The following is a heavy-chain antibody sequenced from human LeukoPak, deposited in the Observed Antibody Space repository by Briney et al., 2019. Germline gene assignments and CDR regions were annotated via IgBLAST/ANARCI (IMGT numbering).Heavy chain of an antibody. CDR2: IYPGDSDT. V-gene: IGHV5-51*01. CDR1: GYSFTSYW. CDR3: ARPNITSYYDSRGYDAFDV. D-gene: IGHD3-22*01. Sequence: GESLKISCKGSGYSFTSYWIGWVRQMPGKGLEWMGIIYPGDSDTRYSPSFQGRVPISADKSISTAYLQWSSLKASDTAMYYCARPNITSYYDSRGYDAFDVWGQGTMVTVSS. J-gene: IGHJ3*01.